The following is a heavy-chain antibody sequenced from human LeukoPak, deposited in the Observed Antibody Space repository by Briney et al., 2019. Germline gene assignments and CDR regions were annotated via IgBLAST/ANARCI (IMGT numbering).Heavy chain of an antibody. V-gene: IGHV7-4-1*01. Sequence: ASVKVSCKASGYTFTDYAMYWVRQAPGQGLEWMGWINPNTGNPTYVQGFTGRFVFSLDTSVSTAYYCARAYQRLGGLSFPDQWGQGTLVTVSS. J-gene: IGHJ5*02. CDR1: GYTFTDYA. CDR2: INPNTGNP. CDR3: Q. D-gene: IGHD3-16*02.